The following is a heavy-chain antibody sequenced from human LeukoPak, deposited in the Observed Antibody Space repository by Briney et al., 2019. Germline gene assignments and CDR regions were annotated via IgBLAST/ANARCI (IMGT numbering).Heavy chain of an antibody. CDR2: ISSGGSTI. V-gene: IGHV3-11*04. CDR3: ARGGRGGDYAFDI. D-gene: IGHD2-21*01. J-gene: IGHJ3*02. CDR1: GFTFSDYY. Sequence: GGSXXLSXAXXGFTFSDYYMSWIRQAPGKGLEWISYISSGGSTIYYADSVKGRFTISRENAKNSLYLQMNSLRAEDTAVYYCARGGRGGDYAFDIWGQGTMVTVSS.